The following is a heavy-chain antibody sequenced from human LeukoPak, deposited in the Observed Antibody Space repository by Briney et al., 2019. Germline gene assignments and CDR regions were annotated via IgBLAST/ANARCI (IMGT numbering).Heavy chain of an antibody. CDR1: GYILTELS. Sequence: ASVKVSCKVSGYILTELSMHWVRQAPGKGLEWMGGFDPEDGETIYAQKFQGRVTMTEDTSTDTAYMELSSLRSEDTAVYYCATPWGSPSGYDLGVFDYWGQGTLVTVSS. V-gene: IGHV1-24*01. CDR3: ATPWGSPSGYDLGVFDY. D-gene: IGHD5-12*01. CDR2: FDPEDGET. J-gene: IGHJ4*02.